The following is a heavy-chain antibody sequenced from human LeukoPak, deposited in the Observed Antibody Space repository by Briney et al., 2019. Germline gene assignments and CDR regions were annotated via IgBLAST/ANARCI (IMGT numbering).Heavy chain of an antibody. CDR1: GFILSSYS. D-gene: IGHD3-22*01. V-gene: IGHV3-48*01. J-gene: IGHJ4*02. Sequence: GGSLRLSCAASGFILSSYSMNWVRQAPGKGLEWVSYISSSSTTIYYADSVKGRFTVSRDNAKNSLYLQMNSLRVEDTAVYYCARGFHRYNYDSGPYSIYWGQGTLVTVSS. CDR3: ARGFHRYNYDSGPYSIY. CDR2: ISSSSTTI.